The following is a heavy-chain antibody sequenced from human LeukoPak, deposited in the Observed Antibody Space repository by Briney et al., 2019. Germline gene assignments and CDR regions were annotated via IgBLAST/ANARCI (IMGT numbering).Heavy chain of an antibody. D-gene: IGHD4-17*01. CDR3: ARGHGDHKVYFDY. Sequence: SVKVSCKASGGTFSSYAISWVRQAPGQGLEWMGRIIPIFGTANYAQKFQGRVTITTDESTSTAYMELSSLRSEDTAVYYCARGHGDHKVYFDYWGQGTLVTVSS. CDR2: IIPIFGTA. J-gene: IGHJ4*02. CDR1: GGTFSSYA. V-gene: IGHV1-69*05.